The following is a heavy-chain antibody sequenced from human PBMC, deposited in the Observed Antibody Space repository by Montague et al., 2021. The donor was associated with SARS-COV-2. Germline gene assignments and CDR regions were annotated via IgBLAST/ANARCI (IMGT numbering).Heavy chain of an antibody. CDR1: GGSINNYY. CDR2: IYYSGSVTT. Sequence: SETLSLTCSVSGGSINNYYWCWVRQSPGKGLEWIGYIYYSGSVTTSYNPSLKSRVSISVDTSENQFSLKLTSVTAADTAVYYCARRGGGEAFGRFMYWYFDVWSRGSLVTVSS. D-gene: IGHD3-16*01. CDR3: ARRGGGEAFGRFMYWYFDV. J-gene: IGHJ2*01. V-gene: IGHV4-59*13.